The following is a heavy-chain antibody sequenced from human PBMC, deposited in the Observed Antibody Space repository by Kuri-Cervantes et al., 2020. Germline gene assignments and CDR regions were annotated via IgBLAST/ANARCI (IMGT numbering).Heavy chain of an antibody. Sequence: SETLSLTCAVSGGSISSGGYSWSWIRQPPGKGLEWIGYIYHSGSTYYNPSLKSRVTISVDRSKNQFSLKLSSVTAADTAVYYCARAPVVDIYRFDYWGQGTLVTVSS. D-gene: IGHD2-15*01. CDR3: ARAPVVDIYRFDY. CDR2: IYHSGST. CDR1: GGSISSGGYS. J-gene: IGHJ4*02. V-gene: IGHV4-30-2*01.